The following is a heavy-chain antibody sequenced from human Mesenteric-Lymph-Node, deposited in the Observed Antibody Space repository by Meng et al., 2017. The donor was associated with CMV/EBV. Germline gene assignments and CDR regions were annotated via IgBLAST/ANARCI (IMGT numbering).Heavy chain of an antibody. Sequence: ESLKISCAASGFTFHSYSMSWVRQAPGKGLEWIGEVNDSGSTNFNPSLKSRVAISVDTSKNQFSVNLRSVTTADTAVYYCARVPRGRQDLVRGWFDPWGQGTLVTVSS. CDR3: ARVPRGRQDLVRGWFDP. J-gene: IGHJ5*02. D-gene: IGHD3-10*01. CDR2: VNDSGST. V-gene: IGHV4-34*01. CDR1: GFTFHSYS.